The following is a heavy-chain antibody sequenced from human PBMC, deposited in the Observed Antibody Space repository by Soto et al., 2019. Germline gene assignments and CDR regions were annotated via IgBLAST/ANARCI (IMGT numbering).Heavy chain of an antibody. CDR2: VYPSDSDR. CDR3: ARGGNFLEY. CDR1: GYSFAGYW. J-gene: IGHJ4*02. Sequence: GESLKISCKGSGYSFAGYWITWVRQKPGKGLEWLGSVYPSDSDRRFNPTFEGQITMSADKSSNTAFLQWSALNVSDTAMYYCARGGNFLEYWGQGALVTVSS. D-gene: IGHD3-3*01. V-gene: IGHV5-51*01.